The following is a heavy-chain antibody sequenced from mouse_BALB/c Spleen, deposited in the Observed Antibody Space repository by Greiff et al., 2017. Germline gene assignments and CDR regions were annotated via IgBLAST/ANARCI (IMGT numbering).Heavy chain of an antibody. D-gene: IGHD1-1*01. CDR2: ISYSGST. V-gene: IGHV3-8*02. CDR1: GDSITSGY. Sequence: EVMLVESGPSLVKPSQTLSLTCSVTGDSITSGYWNWIRKFPGNKLEYMGYISYSGSTYYNPSLKSRISITRDTSKNQYYLQLNSVTTEDTATYYCARWDYGSSYDWYFDVWGAGTTVTVSS. J-gene: IGHJ1*01. CDR3: ARWDYGSSYDWYFDV.